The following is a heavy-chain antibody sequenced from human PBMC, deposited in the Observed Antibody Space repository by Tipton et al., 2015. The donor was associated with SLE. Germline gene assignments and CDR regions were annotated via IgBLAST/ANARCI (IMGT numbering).Heavy chain of an antibody. V-gene: IGHV4-61*08. CDR1: GGSISSGGYY. J-gene: IGHJ3*02. CDR3: ARDDPTGDAFDI. CDR2: IYYSGTT. Sequence: TLSLTCTVSGGSISSGGYYWSWIRQHPGKGLEWIGYIYYSGTTNYNPSLKSRVTISVDTSKNQFSLKLSSVTAADTAVYYCARDDPTGDAFDIWGQGTMVTVSS.